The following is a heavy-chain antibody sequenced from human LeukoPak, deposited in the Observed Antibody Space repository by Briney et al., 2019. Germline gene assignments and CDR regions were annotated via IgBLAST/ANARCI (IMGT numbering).Heavy chain of an antibody. Sequence: PGGSLRLSCAASGFTFSSNAMNWVRQAPGKGLERVSGITGSGDSTYYADSVKGRFTISRDNSKNTVYLQMNSLRVEDTAVYHCGKERYGSSSVVDYWGHGTLVTVSS. J-gene: IGHJ4*01. D-gene: IGHD6-6*01. CDR1: GFTFSSNA. CDR2: ITGSGDST. CDR3: GKERYGSSSVVDY. V-gene: IGHV3-23*01.